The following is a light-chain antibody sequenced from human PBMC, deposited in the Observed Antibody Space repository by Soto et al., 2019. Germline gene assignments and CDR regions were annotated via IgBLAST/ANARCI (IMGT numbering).Light chain of an antibody. J-gene: IGLJ1*01. V-gene: IGLV2-14*01. Sequence: QSVLTQPASVSGSPGQSITISCTGTSSDVGGYNYVSWYQQHPGKAPKLMIYDVTNRPSGVSNRFSGSKSGNTASLTISGLQAEDEADYYCSSYARSSSYVCGTGTQVTVL. CDR1: SSDVGGYNY. CDR2: DVT. CDR3: SSYARSSSYV.